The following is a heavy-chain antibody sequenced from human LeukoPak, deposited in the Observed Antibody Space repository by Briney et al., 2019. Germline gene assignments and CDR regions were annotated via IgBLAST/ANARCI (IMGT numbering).Heavy chain of an antibody. D-gene: IGHD3-3*01. CDR2: IYYSGST. J-gene: IGHJ5*02. CDR3: ARQGAIFGVVMAANWFDP. CDR1: GGSISSSSYS. V-gene: IGHV4-39*01. Sequence: SETLSLTCTVSGGSISSSSYSWGWIRQPPGKGLEWIGSIYYSGSTYCNPSLKSRVTISVDTSKNQFSLKLSSVTAADTAVYYCARQGAIFGVVMAANWFDPWGQGTLVTVSS.